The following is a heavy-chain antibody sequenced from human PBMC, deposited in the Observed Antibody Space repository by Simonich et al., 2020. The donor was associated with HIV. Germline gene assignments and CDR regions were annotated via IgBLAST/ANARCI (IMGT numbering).Heavy chain of an antibody. Sequence: QLQLQESGPGLVKPSETLSLTCTVSGGSISSSSYYWGWIPQPPGKGLEWIGSIYYSGRTYSKPSLKSRVTISVDTSKNQFSLKLSSVTAADTAVYYCASITGTTFRVSYWGQGTLVTVSS. CDR1: GGSISSSSYY. V-gene: IGHV4-39*01. D-gene: IGHD1-7*01. J-gene: IGHJ4*02. CDR2: IYYSGRT. CDR3: ASITGTTFRVSY.